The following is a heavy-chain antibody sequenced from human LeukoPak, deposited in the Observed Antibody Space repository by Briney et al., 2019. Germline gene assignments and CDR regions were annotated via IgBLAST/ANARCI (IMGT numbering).Heavy chain of an antibody. CDR3: ARAGVRHYYDSSGYYLDFDF. CDR2: INPNSGGT. D-gene: IGHD3-22*01. Sequence: ASVRVSCKTSGYTFTGYYMHWVRQAPGQGLEWMGWINPNSGGTNYPQKFQGRVTMTRDTSITTAYMELSSLRSDDTAVYHCARAGVRHYYDSSGYYLDFDFWGQGTLVTVSS. CDR1: GYTFTGYY. V-gene: IGHV1-2*02. J-gene: IGHJ4*02.